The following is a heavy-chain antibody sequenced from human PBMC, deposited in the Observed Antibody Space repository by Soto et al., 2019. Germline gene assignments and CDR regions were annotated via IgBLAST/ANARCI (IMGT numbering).Heavy chain of an antibody. D-gene: IGHD6-13*01. V-gene: IGHV4-31*03. J-gene: IGHJ3*02. CDR1: GGSISSGGYY. CDR3: ARAMYSSSWYGDAFDI. CDR2: IYYSGST. Sequence: SETLSLTCTVSGGSISSGGYYWSWIRQHPGKGLEGIGYIYYSGSTYYNPSLKSRVTISVDTSKNQFSLKLSSVTPADTAVYYCARAMYSSSWYGDAFDIWGQGTMVTVSS.